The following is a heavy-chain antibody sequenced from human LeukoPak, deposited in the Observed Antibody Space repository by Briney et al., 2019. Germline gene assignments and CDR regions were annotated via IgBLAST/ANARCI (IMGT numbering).Heavy chain of an antibody. CDR3: ARWGEYSSGWD. V-gene: IGHV1-18*04. D-gene: IGHD6-19*01. CDR1: GYTFTGYY. CDR2: ISAYHGDS. Sequence: ASVKVSCKASGYTFTGYYMHWVRQAPGQGLEWMGWISAYHGDSNYAQNLQDRVTMTTDTSTSTAYMELRSLRSDDTAGYYCARWGEYSSGWDWGQGTLVTVSS. J-gene: IGHJ4*02.